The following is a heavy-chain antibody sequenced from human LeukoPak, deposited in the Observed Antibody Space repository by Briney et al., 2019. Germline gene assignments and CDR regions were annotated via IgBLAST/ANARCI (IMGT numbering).Heavy chain of an antibody. CDR1: GFAFSSYA. CDR3: ARDSYDFWSGIRFDY. Sequence: GGSLRLSCAASGFAFSSYAMHWVRQAPGEGLEWVAVISYDGSNKYYADSVKGRFTISRDNSKNTLYLQMNSLRAEDTAVYYCARDSYDFWSGIRFDYWGQGTLVTVSS. D-gene: IGHD3-3*01. J-gene: IGHJ4*02. V-gene: IGHV3-30-3*01. CDR2: ISYDGSNK.